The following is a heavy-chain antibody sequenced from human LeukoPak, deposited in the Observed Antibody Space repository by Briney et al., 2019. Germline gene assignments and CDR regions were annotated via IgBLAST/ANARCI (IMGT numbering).Heavy chain of an antibody. CDR1: GGSISSSNW. CDR2: IYHSGST. Sequence: SETLSLTCAVSGGSISSSNWWSWVRQPPGKGLEWIGEIYHSGSTNYNPSLKSRVTISVDKSKNQFSLKLSSVTAADTAVYYCAGKDYDFWSGSEPRDYWGQGTLVTVSS. D-gene: IGHD3-3*01. J-gene: IGHJ4*02. V-gene: IGHV4-4*02. CDR3: AGKDYDFWSGSEPRDY.